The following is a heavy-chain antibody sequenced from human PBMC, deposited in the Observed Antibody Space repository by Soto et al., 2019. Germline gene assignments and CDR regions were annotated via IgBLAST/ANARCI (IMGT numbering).Heavy chain of an antibody. CDR2: IVVGSGNT. CDR3: AAGRYYYESGGYYQDGMYV. CDR1: GFTFTSSA. Sequence: ASVKVSCKASGFTFTSSAVQWVRQARGQRLEWIGWIVVGSGNTNYAQKFQERVTITRDMSTSTAYMELSSLRSEDTAVYYCAAGRYYYESGGYYQDGMYVWSQGTTVTVSS. J-gene: IGHJ6*02. D-gene: IGHD3-22*01. V-gene: IGHV1-58*01.